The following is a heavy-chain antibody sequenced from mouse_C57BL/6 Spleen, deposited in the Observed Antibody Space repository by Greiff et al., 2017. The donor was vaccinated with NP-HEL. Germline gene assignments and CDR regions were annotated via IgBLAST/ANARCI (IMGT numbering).Heavy chain of an antibody. CDR2: INPNYGTT. V-gene: IGHV1-39*01. CDR3: ARSLYYGYDDYAMDY. D-gene: IGHD2-2*01. Sequence: VQLKQSGPELVKPGASVKISCKASGYSFTDYNMNWVKQSNGKSLEWIGVINPNYGTTSYNQKFKGKATLTVDQSSSTAYMQLNSLTSEDSAVYYCARSLYYGYDDYAMDYWGQGTSVTVSS. J-gene: IGHJ4*01. CDR1: GYSFTDYN.